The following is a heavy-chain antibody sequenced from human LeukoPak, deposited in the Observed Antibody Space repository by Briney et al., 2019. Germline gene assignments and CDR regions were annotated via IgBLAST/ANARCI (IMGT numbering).Heavy chain of an antibody. V-gene: IGHV1-8*01. CDR1: GYAFNIYD. CDR2: MNPDSGNT. J-gene: IGHJ4*02. Sequence: GASVKVSCKASGYAFNIYDINWVRQATGQGLEWMGWMNPDSGNTGFAQKFQGRVTMTRNTSITTAYMELSSLRFEDTAVYYCAVHLPGDYLDRWGQGTLVIVSS. CDR3: AVHLPGDYLDR.